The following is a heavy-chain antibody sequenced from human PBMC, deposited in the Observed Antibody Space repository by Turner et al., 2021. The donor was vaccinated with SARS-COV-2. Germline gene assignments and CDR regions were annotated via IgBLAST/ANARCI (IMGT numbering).Heavy chain of an antibody. CDR2: IRQDGIEK. J-gene: IGHJ5*02. D-gene: IGHD6-19*01. CDR1: GFTFSDYW. CDR3: ARGTVADH. Sequence: EVQLVESGGGLVQPGGSLRLSCAAPGFTFSDYWMTWVRQAPGKGLEWVANIRQDGIEKNDVDYVKGRFTISRDKAKNSVFLQMNSLRDEDTALYYCARGTVADHWGQGTQVTVSS. V-gene: IGHV3-7*04.